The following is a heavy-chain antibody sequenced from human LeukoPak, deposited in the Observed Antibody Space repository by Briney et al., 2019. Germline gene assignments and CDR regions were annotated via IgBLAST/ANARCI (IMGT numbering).Heavy chain of an antibody. CDR1: GYTFTGYY. CDR2: INPNSGGT. Sequence: ASMKVSCKASGYTFTGYYMHWVRQAPGQGLEWMGWINPNSGGTNYAQKFQGRVTMTRDTSISTAYMELSRLRSDDTAVYYCARDDNSGYLNFDYWGQGTLVTVSS. J-gene: IGHJ4*02. D-gene: IGHD3-22*01. CDR3: ARDDNSGYLNFDY. V-gene: IGHV1-2*02.